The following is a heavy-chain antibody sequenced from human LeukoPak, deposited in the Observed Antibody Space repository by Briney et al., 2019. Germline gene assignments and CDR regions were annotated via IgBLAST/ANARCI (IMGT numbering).Heavy chain of an antibody. Sequence: ASVKVSCKASGYTFTSYYMHWVRQAPGQGLEWMGIINPSGSSISYAQKFQGRVTTTRDTSTSTVYMELRSLRSEDTAVYYCAREGTGSYYRGHYFDYWGQGTLVTVSS. CDR2: INPSGSSI. V-gene: IGHV1-46*01. J-gene: IGHJ4*02. CDR3: AREGTGSYYRGHYFDY. CDR1: GYTFTSYY. D-gene: IGHD1-26*01.